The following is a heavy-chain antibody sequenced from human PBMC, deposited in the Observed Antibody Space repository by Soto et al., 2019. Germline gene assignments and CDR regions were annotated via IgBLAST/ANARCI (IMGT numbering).Heavy chain of an antibody. Sequence: SETLSLTCPVSGGSISGYFLTWIRQPPGKGLEWIGYISHTGITNYNSSLKSRVTMSVDTSKNQFSLRVSSLTAADTAVYYCARKEYYFDYWGQGILVTVSS. CDR1: GGSISGYF. CDR3: ARKEYYFDY. J-gene: IGHJ4*02. CDR2: ISHTGIT. V-gene: IGHV4-59*01. D-gene: IGHD3-10*01.